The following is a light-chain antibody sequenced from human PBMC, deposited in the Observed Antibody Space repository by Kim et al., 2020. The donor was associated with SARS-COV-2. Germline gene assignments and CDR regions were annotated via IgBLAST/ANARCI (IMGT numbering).Light chain of an antibody. J-gene: IGLJ2*01. CDR1: SSKCGMNY. V-gene: IGLV1-47*01. CDR2: RNN. Sequence: RVTVCCSGSSSKCGMNYVYWDQQLPGTAPKLLIYRNNPRPSGVPDRFSGSKSGTSASLAISGLRSEDEADYYCAAWDDSLSGRGVVFGGGTQLTVL. CDR3: AAWDDSLSGRGVV.